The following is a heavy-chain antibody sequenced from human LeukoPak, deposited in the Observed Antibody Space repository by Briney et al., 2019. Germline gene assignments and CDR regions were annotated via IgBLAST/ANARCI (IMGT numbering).Heavy chain of an antibody. Sequence: QPGGSLRLSCAASGFTVSSNYMSWVRQAPGKGLEWVSVIYSGGSTYYADSVKGRFTISRDNSKNTLYLQMNSLRAEDTAVYYCARGPYDFWSGSACGMDVWGQGTTVTVSS. J-gene: IGHJ6*02. D-gene: IGHD3-3*01. CDR3: ARGPYDFWSGSACGMDV. CDR1: GFTVSSNY. CDR2: IYSGGST. V-gene: IGHV3-66*01.